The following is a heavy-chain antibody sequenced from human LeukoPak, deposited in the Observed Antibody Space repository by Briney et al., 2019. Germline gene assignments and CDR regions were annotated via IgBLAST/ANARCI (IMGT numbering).Heavy chain of an antibody. CDR3: ARGLGIAGTPSDYGMDV. CDR1: GFTVSSNH. Sequence: PRGSLRLSCAASGFTVSSNHMTWVRQAPGKGLEWVSLIYSGGSTHYADSVKGRFTISRDNSKNTLYLQMNSLRAEDTAVYYCARGLGIAGTPSDYGMDVWGQGTTVTVSS. D-gene: IGHD6-13*01. J-gene: IGHJ6*02. V-gene: IGHV3-53*01. CDR2: IYSGGST.